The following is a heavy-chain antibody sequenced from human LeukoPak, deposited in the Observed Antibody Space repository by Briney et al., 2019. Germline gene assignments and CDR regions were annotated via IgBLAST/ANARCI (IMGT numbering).Heavy chain of an antibody. CDR1: GGTFSSYA. CDR3: ARDNSVRDEAWWFNP. D-gene: IGHD5-24*01. J-gene: IGHJ5*02. Sequence: SVKVSCKASGGTFSSYAITWVRQAPGQGLEWMGGIIPIFGIVNYAENFQGRVTISADESTSTAYMELSSLRSEDTAVYYCARDNSVRDEAWWFNPWGQGTLVTVSS. V-gene: IGHV1-69*13. CDR2: IIPIFGIV.